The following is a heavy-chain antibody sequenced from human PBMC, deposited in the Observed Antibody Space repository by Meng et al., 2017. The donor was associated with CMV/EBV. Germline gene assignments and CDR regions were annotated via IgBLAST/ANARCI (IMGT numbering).Heavy chain of an antibody. CDR1: GGSFSGYY. CDR3: ARRGSIHVWFDP. J-gene: IGHJ5*02. CDR2: INHSGST. D-gene: IGHD2-21*01. V-gene: IGHV4-34*01. Sequence: SETLSLTCAAYGGSFSGYYWSWIRQPPGKGLEWMGEINHSGSTNYNPSLKNRVTIAVDTSKNQFSMKLSAVTAADTAVYYWARRGSIHVWFDPWGQGTLVTVSS.